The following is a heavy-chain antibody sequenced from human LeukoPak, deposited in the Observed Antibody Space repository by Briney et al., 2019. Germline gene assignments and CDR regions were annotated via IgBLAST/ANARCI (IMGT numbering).Heavy chain of an antibody. D-gene: IGHD3-22*01. Sequence: GASVKVSCKASGYTFTSYGISWVRQAPGQGLEWMGWISAYNGNTNYAQKLQGRVTMTTDTSTSTAYMELRSLRSDDTAVYYCAKTGIINSSGPYWYFDLWGRGTLVTVSS. CDR3: AKTGIINSSGPYWYFDL. CDR1: GYTFTSYG. CDR2: ISAYNGNT. J-gene: IGHJ2*01. V-gene: IGHV1-18*01.